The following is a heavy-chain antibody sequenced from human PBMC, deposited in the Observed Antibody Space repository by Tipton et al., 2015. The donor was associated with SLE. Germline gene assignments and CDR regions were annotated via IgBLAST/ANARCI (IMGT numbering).Heavy chain of an antibody. CDR3: AKDGGDFFDS. Sequence: LSLTCAASGFTFDDHVMHWVRQAPGKGLEWGSGITWNSGSIGYADSVKGRFTISRDNAKKSLVLQMNSLRAEDTALYYCAKDGGDFFDSWGQGTLVTVSS. V-gene: IGHV3-9*01. J-gene: IGHJ4*02. D-gene: IGHD3-16*01. CDR2: ITWNSGSI. CDR1: GFTFDDHV.